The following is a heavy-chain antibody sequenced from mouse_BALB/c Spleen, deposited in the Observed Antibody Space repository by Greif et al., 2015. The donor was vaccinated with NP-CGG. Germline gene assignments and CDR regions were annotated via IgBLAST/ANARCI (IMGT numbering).Heavy chain of an antibody. CDR3: ARTTVVAYYAMDY. Sequence: DVMLVESGGGLVQPGRSRKLSCAASGFTFSSFVMHWVRQAPEKGLEWVAYISSGSSTIYYADTVKGRFTISRDNPKNTLFLQMTSLRSEDTAMYYCARTTVVAYYAMDYWGQGTSVTVSS. J-gene: IGHJ4*01. CDR1: GFTFSSFV. V-gene: IGHV5-17*02. D-gene: IGHD1-1*01. CDR2: ISSGSSTI.